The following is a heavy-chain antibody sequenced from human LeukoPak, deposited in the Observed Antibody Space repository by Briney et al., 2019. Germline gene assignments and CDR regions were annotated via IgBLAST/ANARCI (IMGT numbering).Heavy chain of an antibody. CDR3: ARDGGYDFWNGSRGWFDP. V-gene: IGHV1-18*01. J-gene: IGHJ5*02. CDR1: GYTFTSYG. Sequence: ASVKVSCKASGYTFTSYGISWVRQAPGQGLEWMGWISAYNGNTNYAQKLQGRVTMTTDTSTSTAYMELRSLRSDDTAVYYCARDGGYDFWNGSRGWFDPWGQGTLVTVSS. CDR2: ISAYNGNT. D-gene: IGHD3-3*01.